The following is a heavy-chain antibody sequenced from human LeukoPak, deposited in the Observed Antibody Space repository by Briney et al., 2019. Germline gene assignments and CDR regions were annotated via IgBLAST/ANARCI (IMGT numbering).Heavy chain of an antibody. CDR1: GGSFSDYY. V-gene: IGHV4-34*01. D-gene: IGHD2-15*01. Sequence: PSETLSLTCAVYGGSFSDYYWTWIRQPPGKGPEWIGEINHRRITNYNPSLKSRVTISIDTSENQVSLKLISVTAADTAVYYCARGGPLVAVSATGDWFDPWGQGTLVTVSS. CDR3: ARGGPLVAVSATGDWFDP. CDR2: INHRRIT. J-gene: IGHJ5*02.